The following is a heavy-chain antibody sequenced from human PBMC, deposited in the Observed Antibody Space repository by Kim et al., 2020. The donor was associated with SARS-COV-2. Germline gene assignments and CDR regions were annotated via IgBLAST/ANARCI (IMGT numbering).Heavy chain of an antibody. D-gene: IGHD2-15*01. CDR2: IIPIFGTA. CDR3: AREVRTLQDIVVVVAAGFAFDI. CDR1: GGTFSSYA. V-gene: IGHV1-69*13. Sequence: SVKVSCKASGGTFSSYAISWVRQAPGQGLEWMGGIIPIFGTANYAQKFQGRVTITADESTSTAYMELSSLRSEETAVYYCAREVRTLQDIVVVVAAGFAFDIWGQGTMVTVSS. J-gene: IGHJ3*02.